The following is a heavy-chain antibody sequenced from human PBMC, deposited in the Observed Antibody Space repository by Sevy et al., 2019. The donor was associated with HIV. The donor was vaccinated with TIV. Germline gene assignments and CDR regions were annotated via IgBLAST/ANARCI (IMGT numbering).Heavy chain of an antibody. D-gene: IGHD2-2*01. CDR1: GFTFSSYA. J-gene: IGHJ4*02. Sequence: GGSLRLSCAASGFTFSSYAMSWVRQAPGKGLEWVSAISGSGGSTYYADSVKGRFTISRDNAKNSLYLQMNSLRAEDTAVYYCARSLGYCSSTSCPTTAYWGQGTLVTVSS. V-gene: IGHV3-23*01. CDR2: ISGSGGST. CDR3: ARSLGYCSSTSCPTTAY.